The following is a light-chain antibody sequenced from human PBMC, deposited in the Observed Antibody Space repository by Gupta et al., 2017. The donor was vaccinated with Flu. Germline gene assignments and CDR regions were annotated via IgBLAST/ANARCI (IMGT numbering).Light chain of an antibody. CDR3: QKRSTWPPYT. Sequence: EIVLTQSPATLSLSPGERATLSCRASQSVGTYLAWYQQKPGQTPRLLIYDASNRATGIPARFSGSGSGTYFPLTISSLEPEDFAVYYCQKRSTWPPYTFGQGTRLEI. V-gene: IGKV3-11*01. CDR1: QSVGTY. CDR2: DAS. J-gene: IGKJ2*01.